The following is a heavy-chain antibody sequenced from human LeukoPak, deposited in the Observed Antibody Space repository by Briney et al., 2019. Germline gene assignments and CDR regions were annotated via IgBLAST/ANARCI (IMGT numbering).Heavy chain of an antibody. CDR1: GFTFSSYG. CDR2: IWYDGSNK. Sequence: GRSLRLTCAASGFTFSSYGMHWVRQAPGKGLEWVAVIWYDGSNKYYADSVKGRFTISRDNSKNTLYLQMNSLRAEDTAVYHCARLYGSGNVDYWGQGTLVTVSS. V-gene: IGHV3-33*01. D-gene: IGHD3-10*01. CDR3: ARLYGSGNVDY. J-gene: IGHJ4*02.